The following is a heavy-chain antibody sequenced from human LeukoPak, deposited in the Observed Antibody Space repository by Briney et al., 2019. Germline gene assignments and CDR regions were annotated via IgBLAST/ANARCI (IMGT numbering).Heavy chain of an antibody. CDR2: FDPEDGET. Sequence: ASVKVSCKVSGYTLTELSMHWVRQAPGKGLEWMGGFDPEDGETIYAQKLQGRVTMTTDTSTSTAYMELRSLRSDDTAVYYCARDRSVDYWGQGTLVTVSS. CDR1: GYTLTELS. V-gene: IGHV1-24*01. D-gene: IGHD2-15*01. J-gene: IGHJ4*02. CDR3: ARDRSVDY.